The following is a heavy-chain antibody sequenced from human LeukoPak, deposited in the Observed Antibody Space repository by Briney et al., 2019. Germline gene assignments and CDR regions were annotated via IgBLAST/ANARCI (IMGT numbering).Heavy chain of an antibody. D-gene: IGHD2-2*01. Sequence: SETLSLTCAVYGGSFSGYYWNWIRQPPGKGLEWIGEINHSGSTNYNPSLKSRVTISVDTSKNQFSLKLSSVTAADTAVYYCARGRRKYCSSTSCPPNYYYYGMDVWGQGTTVTVSS. V-gene: IGHV4-34*01. J-gene: IGHJ6*02. CDR1: GGSFSGYY. CDR3: ARGRRKYCSSTSCPPNYYYYGMDV. CDR2: INHSGST.